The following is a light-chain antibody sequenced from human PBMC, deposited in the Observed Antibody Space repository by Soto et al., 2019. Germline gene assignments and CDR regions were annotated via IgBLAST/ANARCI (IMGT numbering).Light chain of an antibody. Sequence: DIQMNQSPSSLYASVGDRVTITCRASQGISNYLAWYQQKPGKVPKLMIYGASTLQSGVPSRFSGSGSGTDFTLTISSLQPEDVATYYCQKYNSAPYTFGQGTKLEIK. V-gene: IGKV1-27*01. CDR3: QKYNSAPYT. J-gene: IGKJ2*01. CDR1: QGISNY. CDR2: GAS.